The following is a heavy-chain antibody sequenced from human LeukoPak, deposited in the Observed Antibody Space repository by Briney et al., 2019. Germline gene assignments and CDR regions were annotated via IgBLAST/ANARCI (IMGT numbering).Heavy chain of an antibody. D-gene: IGHD6-19*01. Sequence: KTSETLSLTCTVSGGSISSYYWSWIRQPPGKGLEWIGYIYYSGSTNYNPSLKSRVTISVDTSKNQFSLKLSSVTAADTAVYYCASFKKAAGTVYWGQGTLVTVSS. CDR1: GGSISSYY. V-gene: IGHV4-59*01. CDR3: ASFKKAAGTVY. J-gene: IGHJ4*02. CDR2: IYYSGST.